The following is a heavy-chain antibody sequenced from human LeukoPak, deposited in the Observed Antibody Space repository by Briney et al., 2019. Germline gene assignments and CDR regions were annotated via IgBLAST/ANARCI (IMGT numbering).Heavy chain of an antibody. CDR2: IYSSVST. V-gene: IGHV4-4*09. CDR1: GDSIYDHY. CDR3: ARQRCSGGSCYRVDQLYYMDV. Sequence: SETLSLTCTVSGDSIYDHYCSWIRPPPGEGLEWIAYIYSSVSTNYNPSLTSRVTISIGTSKSQFSLTLTSVTAADAGVYYCARQRCSGGSCYRVDQLYYMDVWGKGTTVTVSS. D-gene: IGHD2-15*01. J-gene: IGHJ6*03.